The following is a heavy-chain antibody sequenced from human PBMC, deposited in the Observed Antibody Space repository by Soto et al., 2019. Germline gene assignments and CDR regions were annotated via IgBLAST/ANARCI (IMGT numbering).Heavy chain of an antibody. CDR1: GGTFGSYA. D-gene: IGHD3-16*01. J-gene: IGHJ4*02. CDR2: ISYDGSNK. Sequence: WGSMRLSCAASGGTFGSYAGHWIRQAPGKGLEWVAVISYDGSNKYYADSVKGRFTISRDNSKNTLYLQMSSLRAEDTAVYYCARAYEGDYFDYWGQGTLVTVSS. V-gene: IGHV3-30-3*01. CDR3: ARAYEGDYFDY.